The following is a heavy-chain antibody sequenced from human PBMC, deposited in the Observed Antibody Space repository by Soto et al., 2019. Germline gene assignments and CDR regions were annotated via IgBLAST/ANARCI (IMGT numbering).Heavy chain of an antibody. J-gene: IGHJ4*02. CDR2: INREGTST. CDR1: GFTLSNYW. V-gene: IGHV3-74*01. Sequence: EVQLVESGGGLVQPGGSLRLSCAASGFTLSNYWMHWVRQVPGKGLVWVSRINREGTSTTYADSVKGRFTISRDSAKNTLYLQMKSLRAEDSAVYYCARDPAPSGWYDYWGQGTLVTVSS. D-gene: IGHD6-19*01. CDR3: ARDPAPSGWYDY.